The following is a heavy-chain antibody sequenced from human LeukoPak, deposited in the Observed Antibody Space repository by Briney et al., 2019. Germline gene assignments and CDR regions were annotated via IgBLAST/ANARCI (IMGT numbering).Heavy chain of an antibody. CDR3: ARVRSSSACRNYFDL. Sequence: GGSLRLSCAASGFTFSSYSTNSVRPAPGKGLEWVLSISSSRSSIYYADSVKGRFTISRHNAKTSLDPQMNCLRAEDTAVYYCARVRSSSACRNYFDLWGQGTLV. CDR1: GFTFSSYS. CDR2: ISSSRSSI. V-gene: IGHV3-21*01. D-gene: IGHD6-6*01. J-gene: IGHJ4*02.